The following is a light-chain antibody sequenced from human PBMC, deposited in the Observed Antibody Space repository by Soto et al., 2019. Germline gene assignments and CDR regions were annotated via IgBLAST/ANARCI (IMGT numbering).Light chain of an antibody. Sequence: QSVLTQPASVSGSPGQSITISCTGTSSDVGGYNYVSWYQQNPGNAPQLMIYEVSTRPSGVSNRFSASKSGNTASLTISGLRAEEESDYYCSSYTTSGTYVFGTGTKVTVL. CDR3: SSYTTSGTYV. CDR1: SSDVGGYNY. CDR2: EVS. J-gene: IGLJ1*01. V-gene: IGLV2-14*01.